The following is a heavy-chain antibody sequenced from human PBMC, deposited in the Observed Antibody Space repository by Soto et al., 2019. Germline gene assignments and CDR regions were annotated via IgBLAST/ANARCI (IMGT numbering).Heavy chain of an antibody. CDR2: IWYDGSNK. V-gene: IGHV3-33*01. D-gene: IGHD3-16*02. J-gene: IGHJ4*02. CDR1: GFTFSSYG. Sequence: QVQLVESGGGVVQPGRSLRLSCAASGFTFSSYGMHWVRQAPGKGLEWVAVIWYDGSNKYYADSVKGRFTISRDNSENTLYLQMNSLRAEDTAVYYCARDSESLGELSSIDYWGQGTLVTVSS. CDR3: ARDSESLGELSSIDY.